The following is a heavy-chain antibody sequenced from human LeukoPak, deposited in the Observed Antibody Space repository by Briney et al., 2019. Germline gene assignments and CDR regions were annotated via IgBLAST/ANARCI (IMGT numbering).Heavy chain of an antibody. V-gene: IGHV3-48*03. CDR3: AKTGGIGISVAH. Sequence: GGSLRLSCAASGFTFSSYEMNWVRQAPGKGLEWVSYISSSGSTIYYADSVKGRFTISRDNSKNTLYLQVNSLRAEDTAVYYCAKTGGIGISVAHWGQGTLVTVSS. CDR2: ISSSGSTI. D-gene: IGHD6-19*01. CDR1: GFTFSSYE. J-gene: IGHJ4*02.